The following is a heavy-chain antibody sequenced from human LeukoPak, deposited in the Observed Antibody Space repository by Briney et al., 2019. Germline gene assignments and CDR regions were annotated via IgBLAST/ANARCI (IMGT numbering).Heavy chain of an antibody. V-gene: IGHV1-18*01. D-gene: IGHD3-22*01. CDR3: ARGTLYYYDSRGEDY. Sequence: ASVKVSCKASGYTFSSYGISWVRQAPGQGLEWMGWISAYNGNTNYAQKLQGRVTMTTDTSTSTAYMELRSLRSDDTAVYYCARGTLYYYDSRGEDYWGQGTLVTVSS. CDR1: GYTFSSYG. J-gene: IGHJ4*02. CDR2: ISAYNGNT.